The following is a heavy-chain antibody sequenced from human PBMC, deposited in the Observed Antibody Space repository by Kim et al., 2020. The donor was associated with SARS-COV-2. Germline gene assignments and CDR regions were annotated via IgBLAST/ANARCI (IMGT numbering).Heavy chain of an antibody. J-gene: IGHJ3*02. D-gene: IGHD3-10*01. CDR1: GYTFTSYA. Sequence: ASVKVSCKASGYTFTSYAMNWVRQAPGQGLEWMGWINTNTGNPTYAQGFTGRFVFSLDTSVSTAYLQISSLKAEDTAVYYCARARNVLLWFGESTDAFDIWGQGTMVTVSS. CDR3: ARARNVLLWFGESTDAFDI. CDR2: INTNTGNP. V-gene: IGHV7-4-1*02.